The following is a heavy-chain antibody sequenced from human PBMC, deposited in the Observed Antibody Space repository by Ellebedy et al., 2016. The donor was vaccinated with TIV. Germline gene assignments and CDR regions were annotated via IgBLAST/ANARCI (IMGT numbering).Heavy chain of an antibody. CDR1: GGSISSGGYY. J-gene: IGHJ4*02. D-gene: IGHD6-19*01. V-gene: IGHV4-61*08. CDR3: ARGDNSGWLLFDY. Sequence: SETLSLTCTVSGGSISSGGYYWSWIRQPPGKGLEWIGYIYYSGSTNYNPSLKSRVAISVDTSKNQFSLKLTSVTAADTAVYYCARGDNSGWLLFDYWGQGTLVTVSS. CDR2: IYYSGST.